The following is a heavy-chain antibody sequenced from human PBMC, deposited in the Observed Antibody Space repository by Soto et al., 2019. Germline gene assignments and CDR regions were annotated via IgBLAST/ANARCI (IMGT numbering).Heavy chain of an antibody. CDR1: GFSVTANY. CDR2: IYSGGST. D-gene: IGHD5-12*01. Sequence: EVPVVESGGGLIQPGGSLRLSCEVSGFSVTANYMSWVRQAPGKGLEWVSVIYSGGSTYYIDSVKGRFSISRDISKNTLYLQLNRLSAEDTAVYYCHGYGYWGQGTLVTVSS. V-gene: IGHV3-53*01. J-gene: IGHJ4*02. CDR3: HGYGY.